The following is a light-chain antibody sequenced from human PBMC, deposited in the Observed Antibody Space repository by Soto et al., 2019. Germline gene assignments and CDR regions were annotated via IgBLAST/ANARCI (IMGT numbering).Light chain of an antibody. J-gene: IGKJ4*01. CDR3: QQFGVSPT. CDR1: QTITPTF. V-gene: IGKV3-20*01. CDR2: GAS. Sequence: EIVFTQSPGTLSLSPGERATLSCRASQTITPTFLAWYQQKPGQAPRLLIYGASSRTTDIPDRFSGSGSGTDFNLTISXLEPEDFAVYYCQQFGVSPTFGGGTKVDIK.